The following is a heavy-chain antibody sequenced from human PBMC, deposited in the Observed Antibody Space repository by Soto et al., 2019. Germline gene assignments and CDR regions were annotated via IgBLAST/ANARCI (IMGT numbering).Heavy chain of an antibody. CDR2: ISGSGGST. Sequence: EVQLLESGGGLVQPGGSLRLSCAASGFTFSSYAISWVRQAPGKGLEWVSAISGSGGSTYYADSVKGRFTISRDNSKNTLYLQMNSLRAEDTAVYYCAKDTPNCSGGSCYSGIFDYWGQGTLVTVSS. J-gene: IGHJ4*02. CDR3: AKDTPNCSGGSCYSGIFDY. CDR1: GFTFSSYA. D-gene: IGHD2-15*01. V-gene: IGHV3-23*01.